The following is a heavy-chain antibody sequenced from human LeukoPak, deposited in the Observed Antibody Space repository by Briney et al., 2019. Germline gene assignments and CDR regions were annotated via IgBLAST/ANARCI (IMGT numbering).Heavy chain of an antibody. D-gene: IGHD3-22*01. Sequence: PGGSLRLSCVVSGITFSIYATSWVRQVPGEGLEWDSGTFGIGGRTQYGGSVKGRFTISRDHSKNTLYLQMNSLRAEDTAVYYCAKGDYYDSRGSSLLVDYWGQGTLVTVSS. J-gene: IGHJ4*02. CDR3: AKGDYYDSRGSSLLVDY. CDR1: GITFSIYA. CDR2: TFGIGGRT. V-gene: IGHV3-23*01.